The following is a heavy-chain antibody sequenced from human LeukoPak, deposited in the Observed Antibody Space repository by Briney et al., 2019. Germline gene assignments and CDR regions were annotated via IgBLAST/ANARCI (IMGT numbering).Heavy chain of an antibody. Sequence: GGSLRLSCAASGFTFSDYSMNWVRQAPGKGLEWISYIGIDSGNTKYADSVKGRFTISRDNAKNSLYLQMNSLRAEDTAVYYCARDGRYCSSTSCYSWWGQGTLVTVSS. J-gene: IGHJ4*02. CDR1: GFTFSDYS. D-gene: IGHD2-2*01. V-gene: IGHV3-21*05. CDR3: ARDGRYCSSTSCYSW. CDR2: IGIDSGNT.